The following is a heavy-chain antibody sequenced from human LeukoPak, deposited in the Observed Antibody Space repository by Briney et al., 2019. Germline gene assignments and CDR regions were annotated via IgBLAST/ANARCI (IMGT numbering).Heavy chain of an antibody. CDR2: IYTSGST. CDR1: GGSISSGSYY. Sequence: SETLSLTCTVSGGSISSGSYYWSWIRQPAGKGLEYIGRIYTSGSTSYNPSLKSRVTISVDTSKNQFSLKLSSVTAAETAVYYCARDTGYSSGHHYYFDYWGQGTLVTVSS. D-gene: IGHD6-19*01. J-gene: IGHJ4*02. CDR3: ARDTGYSSGHHYYFDY. V-gene: IGHV4-61*02.